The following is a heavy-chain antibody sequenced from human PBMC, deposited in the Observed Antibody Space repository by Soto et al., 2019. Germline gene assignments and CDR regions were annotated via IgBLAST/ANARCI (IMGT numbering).Heavy chain of an antibody. Sequence: PGGSLGLSCAASGFTFSDYGMHWVRQAPGKGLEWVAGIWYDGRNKYYADSMKGRFTISRDNSQNSVYLQMNSLRAEDTAVYYCAKSIAVDPRWNDPWRQGSVVTAS. D-gene: IGHD6-19*01. V-gene: IGHV3-33*06. CDR1: GFTFSDYG. CDR2: IWYDGRNK. CDR3: AKSIAVDPRWNDP. J-gene: IGHJ5*02.